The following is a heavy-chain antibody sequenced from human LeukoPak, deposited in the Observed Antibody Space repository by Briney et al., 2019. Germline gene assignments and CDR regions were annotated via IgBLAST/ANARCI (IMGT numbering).Heavy chain of an antibody. D-gene: IGHD2-2*01. CDR2: IYTSGST. CDR1: GGSISSGSYY. J-gene: IGHJ6*03. CDR3: ARGVVVVPAAISPYYYYYMDV. V-gene: IGHV4-61*02. Sequence: ASETLSLTCTVSGGSISSGSYYWSWIRQPAGKGLEWIVRIYTSGSTNYNPSLKSRVTISVDTSKNQFSLKLSSVTAADTAVYYCARGVVVVPAAISPYYYYYMDVWGKGTTVTVSS.